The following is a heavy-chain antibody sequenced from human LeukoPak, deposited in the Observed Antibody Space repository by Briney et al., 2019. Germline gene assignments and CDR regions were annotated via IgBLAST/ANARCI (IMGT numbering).Heavy chain of an antibody. CDR3: YLIQLWFSPLLAIDY. CDR1: GGSFSGYY. J-gene: IGHJ4*02. CDR2: INHSGST. Sequence: PSETLSLTCAVYGGSFSGYYWSWIRQPPGKGLEWIGEINHSGSTNYNPSLKSRVTISVDTSKNQFSLKLSSVTAADTAVYYCYLIQLWFSPLLAIDYWGQGTLVTVSS. V-gene: IGHV4-34*03. D-gene: IGHD5-18*01.